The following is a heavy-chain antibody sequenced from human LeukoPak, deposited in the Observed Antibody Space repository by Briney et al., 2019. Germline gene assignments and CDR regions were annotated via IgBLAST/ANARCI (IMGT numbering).Heavy chain of an antibody. D-gene: IGHD3-9*01. CDR1: GGTFSSYA. Sequence: GASVKVSCKASGGTFSSYAISWVRQAPGQGLEWMGGIIPIFGTANYAQKFQGRVTITTDESTSTAYMELGSLRSEDTAVYYCARGAQLRYFDWLLFGWGQGTLVTVSS. CDR2: IIPIFGTA. CDR3: ARGAQLRYFDWLLFG. V-gene: IGHV1-69*05. J-gene: IGHJ4*02.